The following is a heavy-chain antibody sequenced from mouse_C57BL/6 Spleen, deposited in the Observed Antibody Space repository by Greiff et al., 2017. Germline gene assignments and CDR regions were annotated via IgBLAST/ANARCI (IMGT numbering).Heavy chain of an antibody. CDR1: GYAFSSSW. D-gene: IGHD4-1*02. CDR2: IYPGDGDT. CDR3: ARSTGTWFAY. Sequence: VQLQQSGPELVKPGASVKISCKASGYAFSSSWMNWVKQRPGKGREWIGRIYPGDGDTNYNGKFKGKATLTADKSSSTAYMQLSSLTSEDSAVYFCARSTGTWFAYWGQGTLVTVSA. V-gene: IGHV1-82*01. J-gene: IGHJ3*01.